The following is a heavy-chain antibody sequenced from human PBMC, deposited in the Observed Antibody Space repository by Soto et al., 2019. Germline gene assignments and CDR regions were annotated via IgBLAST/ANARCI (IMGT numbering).Heavy chain of an antibody. CDR1: GFTVSSNY. Sequence: PGGSLRLSCAASGFTVSSNYLSWVRQAPGKGLEWVSVIFSADNTHYADSVKGRFTISRDNSKNTVFLQMNSLRAEDTAVYYCAKDTGPNWGQGTLVTVSS. CDR2: IFSADNT. CDR3: AKDTGPN. J-gene: IGHJ4*02. V-gene: IGHV3-53*01.